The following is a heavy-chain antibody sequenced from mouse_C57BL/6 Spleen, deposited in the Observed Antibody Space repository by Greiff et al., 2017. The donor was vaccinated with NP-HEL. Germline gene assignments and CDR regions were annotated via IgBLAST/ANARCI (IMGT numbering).Heavy chain of an antibody. V-gene: IGHV5-12*01. J-gene: IGHJ4*01. Sequence: EVKVVESGGGLVQPGGSLKLSCAASGFTFSDYYMYWVRQTPEKRLEWVAYISNGGGSTYYLDTVKGRFTISRDNAKNTLYLQMSRLKSEYTAMYYCARHGNYYSNSNAMDYWGQGTSVTVSS. D-gene: IGHD2-5*01. CDR2: ISNGGGST. CDR1: GFTFSDYY. CDR3: ARHGNYYSNSNAMDY.